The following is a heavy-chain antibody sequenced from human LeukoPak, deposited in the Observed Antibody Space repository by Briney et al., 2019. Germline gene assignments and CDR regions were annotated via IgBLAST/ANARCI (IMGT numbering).Heavy chain of an antibody. J-gene: IGHJ4*02. CDR1: GFTFNCYR. Sequence: GGSLRLSCAASGFTFNCYRMNWVSQAPGKGLEWVTSISSSSSYIYYADSVKDRFTISRDNAKNSMYLQMNSLRAEHTAVYYCARVNESVAGTDHWGQGTLVIASS. V-gene: IGHV3-21*01. CDR3: ARVNESVAGTDH. D-gene: IGHD6-19*01. CDR2: ISSSSSYI.